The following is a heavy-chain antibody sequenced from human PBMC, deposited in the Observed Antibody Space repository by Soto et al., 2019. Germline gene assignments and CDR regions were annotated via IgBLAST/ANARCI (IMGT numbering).Heavy chain of an antibody. J-gene: IGHJ5*02. CDR1: GYTFTGYG. CDR3: ARDIPVRYGDPFSP. CDR2: ISAYNGNT. V-gene: IGHV1-18*04. D-gene: IGHD4-17*01. Sequence: VASVKVSCKASGYTFTGYGISWVRQAPGQGLEWMGWISAYNGNTNYAQKLQGRVTMTTDTSTSTAYMELRSLRSDDTAVYYCARDIPVRYGDPFSPWGQGTLVTVSS.